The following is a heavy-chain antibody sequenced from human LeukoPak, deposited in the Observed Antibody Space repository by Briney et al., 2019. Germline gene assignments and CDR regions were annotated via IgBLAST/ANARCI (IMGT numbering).Heavy chain of an antibody. CDR2: ISTTGDT. CDR1: GFTFSSYD. V-gene: IGHV3-13*04. J-gene: IGHJ4*02. Sequence: AGSLRLSCAASGFTFSSYDMHWVRHATGKGLEWVSAISTTGDTYYPGSVKGRFTISRENAKSSLYLQMNSLRAEDTAVYYCARGRSGSYFDSWGQGTLVAVSS. CDR3: ARGRSGSYFDS. D-gene: IGHD1-26*01.